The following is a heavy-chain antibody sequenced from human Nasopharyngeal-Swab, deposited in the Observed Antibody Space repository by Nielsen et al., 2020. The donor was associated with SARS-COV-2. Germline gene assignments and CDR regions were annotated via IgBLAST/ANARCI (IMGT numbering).Heavy chain of an antibody. V-gene: IGHV3-74*01. CDR2: INSDVSST. CDR1: GFTFSSYW. D-gene: IGHD3-22*01. J-gene: IGHJ4*02. CDR3: ARGTFSSGFTH. Sequence: GESLKISCAASGFTFSSYWMHWVRQAPGKGLVWVSRINSDVSSTSYADSVKGRFTISRDNAKNTLYLQMNSLRAEDTAVYYCARGTFSSGFTHWGQGTLVTVSS.